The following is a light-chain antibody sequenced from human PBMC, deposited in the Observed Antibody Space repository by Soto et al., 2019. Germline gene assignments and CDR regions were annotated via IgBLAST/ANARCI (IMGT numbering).Light chain of an antibody. CDR2: DAS. J-gene: IGKJ4*01. CDR1: QSVSSY. CDR3: QERSNGPQLT. Sequence: EIVLTQSPATLSLSPGERATLSCRDSQSVSSYLAWYQQKPGQAPRLLIYDASNRAPGIPARFSGSGSGTDVALTISSLEPEDFAVYYCQERSNGPQLTFGGGTKVDIK. V-gene: IGKV3-11*01.